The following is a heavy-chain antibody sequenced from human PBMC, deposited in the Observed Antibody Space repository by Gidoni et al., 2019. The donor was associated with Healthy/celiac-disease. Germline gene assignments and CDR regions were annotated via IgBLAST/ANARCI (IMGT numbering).Heavy chain of an antibody. CDR1: GGTCSSYA. CDR3: ASGSDAYDYGDRAAFDI. Sequence: QVQLVQCGAEVKKPGSSVKGSGKASGGTCSSYAISWVRQAPGQGLEWMVGLIPIFGTANYAQKFQGRVTITADEATSTAYMELSSLRSEDTAVYYCASGSDAYDYGDRAAFDIWGQGTMVTVSS. CDR2: LIPIFGTA. J-gene: IGHJ3*02. D-gene: IGHD4-17*01. V-gene: IGHV1-69*01.